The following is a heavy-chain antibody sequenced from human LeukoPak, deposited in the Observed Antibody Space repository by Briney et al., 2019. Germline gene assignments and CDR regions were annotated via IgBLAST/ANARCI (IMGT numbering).Heavy chain of an antibody. CDR3: ARGPRYCSGGSCYSGAFDI. Sequence: SETLSLTCTVSGGSISSSSYYWGWIRQPPGKGLEWIGSIYYSGSTYYNPSLKSRVTISVDTSKNQFSLKLSSVTAADTAVYYCARGPRYCSGGSCYSGAFDIWGQGTMVTVSS. J-gene: IGHJ3*02. D-gene: IGHD2-15*01. CDR1: GGSISSSSYY. V-gene: IGHV4-39*07. CDR2: IYYSGST.